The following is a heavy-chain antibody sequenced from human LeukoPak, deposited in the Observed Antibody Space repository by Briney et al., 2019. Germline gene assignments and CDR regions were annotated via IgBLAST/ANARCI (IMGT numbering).Heavy chain of an antibody. CDR1: GFTFSSYS. D-gene: IGHD1-14*01. Sequence: GGSLRLSCAASGFTFSSYSMNWVRQAPGKGLEWVSSISSSSSYIYYADSVKGRFTISRDNAKNSLYLQMNSLRAEDTAVYYCARAQSPNDRRAFDIWGQGTMVTVSS. J-gene: IGHJ3*02. V-gene: IGHV3-21*01. CDR2: ISSSSSYI. CDR3: ARAQSPNDRRAFDI.